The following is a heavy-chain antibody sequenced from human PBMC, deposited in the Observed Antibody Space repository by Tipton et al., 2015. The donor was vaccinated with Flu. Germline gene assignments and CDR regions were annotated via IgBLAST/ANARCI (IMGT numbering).Heavy chain of an antibody. V-gene: IGHV4-59*01. CDR1: GGSISRYY. J-gene: IGHJ4*02. CDR2: VYYSSTTST. D-gene: IGHD3-3*01. CDR3: ARDRYTLFGVGYHHYFDY. Sequence: TLSLTCTVSGGSISRYYWSWIRQPPGKGLEWMGYVYYSSTTSTKSNPSLESRVTISADTSKNQFSLNLNSVTAADTAVYYCARDRYTLFGVGYHHYFDYWGQGILVTVSS.